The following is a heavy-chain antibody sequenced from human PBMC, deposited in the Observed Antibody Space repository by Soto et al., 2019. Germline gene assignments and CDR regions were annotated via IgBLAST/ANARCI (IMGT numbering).Heavy chain of an antibody. CDR1: GFTFNRYG. Sequence: GGSLRLSCVASGFTFNRYGMHWVRQAPGKGLEWVAEISFDGTAKYYAESVKGRFTVSRDNGNNTLHLEMNSLGAKDTAVYFCATGRSTRFDPWGQGTLVTVSS. V-gene: IGHV3-30*03. CDR3: ATGRSTRFDP. D-gene: IGHD1-1*01. CDR2: ISFDGTAK. J-gene: IGHJ5*02.